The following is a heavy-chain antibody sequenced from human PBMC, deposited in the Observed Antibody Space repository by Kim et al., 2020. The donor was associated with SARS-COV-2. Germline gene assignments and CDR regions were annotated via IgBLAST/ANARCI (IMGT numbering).Heavy chain of an antibody. Sequence: GGSLRLSCAASGFTFDDYAMHWVRQAPGKGLEWVSLISWDGGSTYYADSVKGRFTISRDNSKNSLYLQMNSLRAEDTALYYCAKNYYDSSGYGAESLLYFDYWGQGTLVTVSS. J-gene: IGHJ4*02. CDR3: AKNYYDSSGYGAESLLYFDY. D-gene: IGHD3-22*01. CDR2: ISWDGGST. V-gene: IGHV3-43D*03. CDR1: GFTFDDYA.